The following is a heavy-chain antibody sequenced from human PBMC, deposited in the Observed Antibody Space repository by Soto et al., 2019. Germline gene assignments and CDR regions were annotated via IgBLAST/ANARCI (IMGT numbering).Heavy chain of an antibody. D-gene: IGHD4-17*01. Sequence: SGPTLENPTQTLALTCTFSGFSLSTTGVAVGWIRQPPGKALEWLALFYWDDDKRYSPSLKSRLTVMKDTSKNQVVLIMTNMDPVGTATYYCAHTTRLCTVTRGVHYYYMDVWGEGTTVTGSS. J-gene: IGHJ6*03. CDR2: FYWDDDK. V-gene: IGHV2-5*02. CDR1: GFSLSTTGVA. CDR3: AHTTRLCTVTRGVHYYYMDV.